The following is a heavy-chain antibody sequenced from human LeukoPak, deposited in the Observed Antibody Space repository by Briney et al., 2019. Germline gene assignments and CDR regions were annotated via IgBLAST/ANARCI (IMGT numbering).Heavy chain of an antibody. CDR2: ISSSSSYI. CDR1: GFTFSSYS. Sequence: GGSLRLSCAASGFTFSSYSMNWVRQAPGKGLEWVSSISSSSSYIYYADSVKGRFTISRDNAKDSLYLQMNSLRAEDTAVYYCARARGVPSWFDPWGQGTLVTVSS. CDR3: ARARGVPSWFDP. V-gene: IGHV3-21*01. J-gene: IGHJ5*02. D-gene: IGHD3-10*01.